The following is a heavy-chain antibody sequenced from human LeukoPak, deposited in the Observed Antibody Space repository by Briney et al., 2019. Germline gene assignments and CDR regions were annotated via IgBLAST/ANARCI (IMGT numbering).Heavy chain of an antibody. J-gene: IGHJ3*01. D-gene: IGHD4-17*01. CDR2: SSSGGAKT. V-gene: IGHV3-23*01. CDR1: GFTFSEYA. Sequence: GGSLRLSCAASGFTFSEYALVWVRQAPGKGLEWVSASSSGGAKTLYADAVKGRFTISRDNSKNTLYLQMDSLRAEDTAVYFCGRDPNGDYVGAFEFWGHGTMVTVSS. CDR3: GRDPNGDYVGAFEF.